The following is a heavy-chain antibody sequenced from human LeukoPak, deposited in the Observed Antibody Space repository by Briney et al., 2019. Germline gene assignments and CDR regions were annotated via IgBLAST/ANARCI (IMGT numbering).Heavy chain of an antibody. D-gene: IGHD6-19*01. CDR3: ARDLRRRIAVGWRYWYFDL. Sequence: ASVKVSCKASGYTFTNFYMHWVRQAPGQGLEWMGWINPNSGGTNYAQKFQGRVTMTRDTSISTAYMELSRLRSDDTAVYYCARDLRRRIAVGWRYWYFDLWGRGTLVTVSS. V-gene: IGHV1-2*02. CDR1: GYTFTNFY. J-gene: IGHJ2*01. CDR2: INPNSGGT.